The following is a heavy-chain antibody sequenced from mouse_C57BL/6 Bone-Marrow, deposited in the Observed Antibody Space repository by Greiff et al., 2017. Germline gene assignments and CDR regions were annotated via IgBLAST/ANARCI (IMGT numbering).Heavy chain of an antibody. CDR3: AHIYYGNWN. Sequence: VQLQQSGHELVKPGASVKISCKASGYTFTDYYMNWVKQSHGKSLEWIGDINPNNGGTSYNQKFKGKATLTVDKSSSTAYMELRSLTSEDSAVYYCAHIYYGNWNWGQGTLVTVSA. J-gene: IGHJ3*01. D-gene: IGHD2-1*01. V-gene: IGHV1-26*01. CDR1: GYTFTDYY. CDR2: INPNNGGT.